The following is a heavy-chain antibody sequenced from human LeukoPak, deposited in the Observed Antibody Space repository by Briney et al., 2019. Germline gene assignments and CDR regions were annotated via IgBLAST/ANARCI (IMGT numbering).Heavy chain of an antibody. V-gene: IGHV3-74*01. Sequence: SGGSLRLSCAASGWMHWVRQAPGKGLVWVSGINHDGSSTYYADSVKGRFTISRDDAKNTVYLQMNSLSAEDTAVYYCASVFDPWGQGSLVTVSS. J-gene: IGHJ5*02. CDR3: ASVFDP. CDR2: INHDGSST. CDR1: GW.